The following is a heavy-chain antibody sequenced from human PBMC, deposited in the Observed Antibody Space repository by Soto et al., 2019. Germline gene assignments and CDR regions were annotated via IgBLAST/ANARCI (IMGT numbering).Heavy chain of an antibody. J-gene: IGHJ4*02. CDR1: GFTFSIYS. Sequence: GGPLRLSCAASGFTFSIYSMNWVRQAPGKGLEWVSSITSSSSYMYYADSVKGRFTISRDNAKKSLYLQMNSLRAEDTAVYYCARDLGSGWYGDYWGQGTLVTVSS. V-gene: IGHV3-21*01. CDR3: ARDLGSGWYGDY. D-gene: IGHD6-19*01. CDR2: ITSSSSYM.